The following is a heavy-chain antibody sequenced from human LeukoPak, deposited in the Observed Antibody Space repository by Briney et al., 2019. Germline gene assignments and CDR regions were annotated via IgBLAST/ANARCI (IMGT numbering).Heavy chain of an antibody. CDR2: IWYDGSNK. Sequence: GTSLRLSCAASGFTFSTYGMHWVRQAPGKGLEWVALIWYDGSNKHYADSVKGRFTISRDNSKNTLYLQMNSLRAEDTALYYCARGSDYNGGSFDYWGQGTLVTVSS. CDR3: ARGSDYNGGSFDY. CDR1: GFTFSTYG. V-gene: IGHV3-33*01. D-gene: IGHD3-16*01. J-gene: IGHJ4*02.